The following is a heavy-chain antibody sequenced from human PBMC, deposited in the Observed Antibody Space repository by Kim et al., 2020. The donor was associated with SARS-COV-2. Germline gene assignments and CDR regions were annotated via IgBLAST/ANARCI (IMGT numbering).Heavy chain of an antibody. D-gene: IGHD3-10*01. Sequence: GGSLRLSCAASGFTFSSYWMTWVRQAPGKGLEWVANIKQDGSEKYYVDSVKGRFTISRDNAKNSLYLQMNSLRAEDTAVYYCARVDYYASGILALPPYYYCYIDDWGRGNTVTVSS. CDR3: ARVDYYASGILALPPYYYCYIDD. J-gene: IGHJ6*03. CDR2: IKQDGSEK. CDR1: GFTFSSYW. V-gene: IGHV3-7*01.